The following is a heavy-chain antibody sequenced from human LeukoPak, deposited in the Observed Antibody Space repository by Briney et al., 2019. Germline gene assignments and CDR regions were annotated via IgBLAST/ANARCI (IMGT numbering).Heavy chain of an antibody. D-gene: IGHD6-6*01. CDR3: ARDVGARLPGY. J-gene: IGHJ4*02. CDR1: GGSISSNNW. Sequence: PSETLSLTCAVSGGSISSNNWWSWVRQPPGKGLEWIGEIYHSGSANYNPSLKSRVTISVDKSKNQLSLILSSVTAADTAVYYCARDVGARLPGYWGQGTLVTVSS. V-gene: IGHV4-4*02. CDR2: IYHSGSA.